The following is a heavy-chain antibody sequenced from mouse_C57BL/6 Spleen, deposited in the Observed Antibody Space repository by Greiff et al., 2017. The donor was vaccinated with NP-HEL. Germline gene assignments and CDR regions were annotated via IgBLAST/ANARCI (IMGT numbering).Heavy chain of an antibody. D-gene: IGHD2-3*01. CDR1: GYTFTSYW. V-gene: IGHV1-64*01. CDR2: IHPDSGST. J-gene: IGHJ2*01. Sequence: VQLQQPGAELVKPGASVKLSCKASGYTFTSYWMHWVKQRPGKGLEWIGMIHPDSGSTNYNEKFKSKATLNVDKSSSPAYMQPSSLTSEDSAVYYCARRVYDGYPYYFDYWGQGTTLTVSS. CDR3: ARRVYDGYPYYFDY.